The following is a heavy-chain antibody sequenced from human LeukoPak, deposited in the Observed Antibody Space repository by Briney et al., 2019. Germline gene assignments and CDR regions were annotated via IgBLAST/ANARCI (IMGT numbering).Heavy chain of an antibody. J-gene: IGHJ6*04. CDR1: GLTFSDYY. CDR3: ARDIVVVPAATVDGWAGYYYYGMDV. D-gene: IGHD2-2*01. V-gene: IGHV3-11*06. Sequence: GGSLRLSCAASGLTFSDYYVSCIRQARGRGLEGVSYISNSSSYTNYPDPVKGRLTISRDNAKNSLYLQMNSLRAEDTAVYYCARDIVVVPAATVDGWAGYYYYGMDVWGKGTTVTVSS. CDR2: ISNSSSYT.